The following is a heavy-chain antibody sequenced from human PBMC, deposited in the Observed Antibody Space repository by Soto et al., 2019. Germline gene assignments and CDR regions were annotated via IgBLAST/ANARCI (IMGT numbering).Heavy chain of an antibody. V-gene: IGHV1-3*01. Sequence: QVQLVQSGAEVKKPGASVKVSCKASGYTFTSYAMHWVRQAPGQRLEWMGWINAGIGNTKYSQKFQGRVTITRDTSASTAYMELSSLRSEDTAVYYCARDFSWFGELIASDYWGQGTLVTVSS. CDR2: INAGIGNT. J-gene: IGHJ4*02. CDR3: ARDFSWFGELIASDY. CDR1: GYTFTSYA. D-gene: IGHD3-10*01.